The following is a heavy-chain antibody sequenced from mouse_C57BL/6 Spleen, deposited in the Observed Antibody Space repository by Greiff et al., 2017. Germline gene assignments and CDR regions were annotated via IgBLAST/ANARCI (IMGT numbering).Heavy chain of an antibody. V-gene: IGHV1-69*01. J-gene: IGHJ3*01. Sequence: QVQLQQPGAELVMPGASVKLSCKASGYTFTSYWMHWVKQRPGQGLEWIGEIDPSDSYTNYNQKFKGKSTLTVDKSSSTAYMQLSSLTSEDSAVYYCARNDVGFAYWGQGTLVTVSA. CDR3: ARNDVGFAY. CDR2: IDPSDSYT. D-gene: IGHD2-12*01. CDR1: GYTFTSYW.